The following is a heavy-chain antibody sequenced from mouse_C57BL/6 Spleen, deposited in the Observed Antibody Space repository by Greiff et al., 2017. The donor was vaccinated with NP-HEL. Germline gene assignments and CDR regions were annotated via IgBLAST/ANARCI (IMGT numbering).Heavy chain of an antibody. D-gene: IGHD3-1*01. J-gene: IGHJ2*01. Sequence: QVQLQQSGPELVKPGASVTISCKASGYAFSSSWMNWVKQRPGKGLEWIGRIYPGDGDTNYNGKFKGKATLTADKSSSTAYMQLSSLTSEDSAVYFCARWSGTGEFDYWGQGTTLTVSS. CDR1: GYAFSSSW. CDR2: IYPGDGDT. CDR3: ARWSGTGEFDY. V-gene: IGHV1-82*01.